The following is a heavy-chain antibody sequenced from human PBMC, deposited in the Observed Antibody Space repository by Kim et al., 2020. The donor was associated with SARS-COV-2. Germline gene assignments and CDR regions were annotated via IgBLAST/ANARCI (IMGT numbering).Heavy chain of an antibody. D-gene: IGHD2-21*01. CDR3: TRVPGMRLAYCDAFG. J-gene: IGHJ3*02. Sequence: GGSLRLSCAASGFTFSGSAMHWVRQASGKGLEWVGRIRSDANSYEKADAAQVRGTITISKYEYKKTAYMQRHKPKTEATDEYDSTRVPGMRLAYCDAFG. CDR2: IRSDANSYEK. CDR1: GFTFSGSA. V-gene: IGHV3-73*01.